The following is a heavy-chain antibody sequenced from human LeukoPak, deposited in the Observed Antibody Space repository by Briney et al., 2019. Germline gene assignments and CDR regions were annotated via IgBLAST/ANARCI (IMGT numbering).Heavy chain of an antibody. D-gene: IGHD6-19*01. CDR1: GYTLTELS. Sequence: ASVTVSCKVSGYTLTELSMHWVRQAPGKGLEWMGGFDPLDGERIYAQKFQGRVTMTEDTSTDTAYMELSSLRSEDTAVYYCATGYSSGYDAFDIWGQGTMVTVSS. V-gene: IGHV1-24*01. J-gene: IGHJ3*02. CDR3: ATGYSSGYDAFDI. CDR2: FDPLDGER.